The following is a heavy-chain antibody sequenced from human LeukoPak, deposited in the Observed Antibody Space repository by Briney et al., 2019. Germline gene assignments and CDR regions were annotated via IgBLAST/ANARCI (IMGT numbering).Heavy chain of an antibody. J-gene: IGHJ4*02. CDR1: EFTFSSYA. CDR3: ARDARGLDY. D-gene: IGHD1-26*01. CDR2: ISSSSGYI. V-gene: IGHV3-21*01. Sequence: PGGSLRLSCAAAEFTFSSYAMSWVRRAPGQGLEWVSSISSSSGYIYYADSVKGRFTISRDNAKNSLYLQMNSLRAEDTAVYYCARDARGLDYWGQGTLVTVSS.